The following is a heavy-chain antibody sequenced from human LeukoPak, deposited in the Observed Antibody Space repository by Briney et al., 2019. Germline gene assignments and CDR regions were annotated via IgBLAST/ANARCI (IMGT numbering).Heavy chain of an antibody. CDR1: GGSISSSSYY. D-gene: IGHD3-22*01. CDR3: ARESGAYYYDSSGSGRVMEDY. CDR2: IYYSGST. J-gene: IGHJ4*02. Sequence: SETLSLTCTVSGGSISSSSYYWGWIRQPPGKELEWIGSIYYSGSTYYNPSLKSRVTISVDTSKNQFSLKLSSVTAADTAVYYCARESGAYYYDSSGSGRVMEDYWGQGTLVTVSS. V-gene: IGHV4-39*02.